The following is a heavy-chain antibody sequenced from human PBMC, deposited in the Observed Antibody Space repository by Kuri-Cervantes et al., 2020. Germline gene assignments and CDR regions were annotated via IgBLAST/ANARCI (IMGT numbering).Heavy chain of an antibody. J-gene: IGHJ6*02. D-gene: IGHD3-9*01. CDR1: GFTFSSYG. CDR2: ISYDGSNK. CDR3: ARDQNPYYDILTGYKQTYYYYGMDV. V-gene: IGHV3-30*03. Sequence: LSLTCAASGFTFSSYGMHWVRQAPGKGLEWVAVISYDGSNKYYADSVKGRFTISRDNSKNTLYLQMNSLRAEDTAVYYCARDQNPYYDILTGYKQTYYYYGMDVWGQGTTVTVSS.